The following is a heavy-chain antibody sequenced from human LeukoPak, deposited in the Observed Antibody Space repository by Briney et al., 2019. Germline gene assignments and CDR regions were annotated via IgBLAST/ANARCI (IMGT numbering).Heavy chain of an antibody. V-gene: IGHV3-21*01. CDR2: ISGSSDYT. Sequence: GGSLRLSCAASGFTFSDYTMNWVRQAPGKGLEWVSSISGSSDYTFYADSVKGRFTISRDNAKTSLYLQMNTLRTEDTAVYYCASLGGAAQDGMDVWGQGTTVTVSS. CDR1: GFTFSDYT. CDR3: ASLGGAAQDGMDV. D-gene: IGHD1-26*01. J-gene: IGHJ6*02.